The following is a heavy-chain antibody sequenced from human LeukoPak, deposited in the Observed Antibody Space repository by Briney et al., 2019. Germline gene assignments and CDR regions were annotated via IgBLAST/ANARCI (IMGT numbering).Heavy chain of an antibody. CDR3: TREGGSTDAGF. CDR2: IFGDGPGL. CDR1: GFSFSASS. V-gene: IGHV3-21*06. Sequence: PGGSLRLSCETSGFSFSASSMNWVRQAPGKGLEWVSSIFGDGPGLYYADSVKGRFTISRDNGKNSVYLEMNSLRDDDTAVYYCTREGGSTDAGFWGQGTPVTVSS. J-gene: IGHJ4*02. D-gene: IGHD5/OR15-5a*01.